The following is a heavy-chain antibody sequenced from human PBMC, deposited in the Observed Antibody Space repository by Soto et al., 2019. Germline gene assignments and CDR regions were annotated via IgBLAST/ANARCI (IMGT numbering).Heavy chain of an antibody. CDR1: GFTFSSYA. V-gene: IGHV3-23*01. CDR2: ISGSGGST. Sequence: RLSCAASGFTFSSYAMSWVRQAPGKGLEWVSAISGSGGSTYYADSVKGRFTISRDNSKNTLYLQMNSLRAEDTAVYYCAKDYRRYSGSHPGWFDPWGQGTLVTVSS. D-gene: IGHD1-26*01. CDR3: AKDYRRYSGSHPGWFDP. J-gene: IGHJ5*02.